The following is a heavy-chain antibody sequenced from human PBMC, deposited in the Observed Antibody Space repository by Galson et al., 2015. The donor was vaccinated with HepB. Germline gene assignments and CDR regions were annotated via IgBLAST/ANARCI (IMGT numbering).Heavy chain of an antibody. CDR3: ARDDGEGAVAGTFDS. CDR2: IYSGGRT. J-gene: IGHJ4*02. CDR1: GFTVSSSY. Sequence: SLRLSCAVSGFTVSSSYMSWVRQAPGKGLEWVSVIYSGGRTYYADSVKGRFTISRDNSRNTLHLQMNNLRVEDTAIYYCARDDGEGAVAGTFDSWGQGTLVSVSS. D-gene: IGHD6-19*01. V-gene: IGHV3-53*01.